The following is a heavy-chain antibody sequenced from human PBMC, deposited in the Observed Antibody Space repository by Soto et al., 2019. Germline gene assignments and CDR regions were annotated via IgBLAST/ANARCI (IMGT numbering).Heavy chain of an antibody. Sequence: PGGSLKISFKGSGYSFTSYWISWVRQIPGKGLEWMGRIDPSDSYTNYSPSFQGHVTISADKSISTAYLQWSSLKASDTAMYYCARHGYDILTGYTNYYYYGMDVWGQGTTVTVSS. D-gene: IGHD3-9*01. V-gene: IGHV5-10-1*01. CDR2: IDPSDSYT. CDR1: GYSFTSYW. J-gene: IGHJ6*02. CDR3: ARHGYDILTGYTNYYYYGMDV.